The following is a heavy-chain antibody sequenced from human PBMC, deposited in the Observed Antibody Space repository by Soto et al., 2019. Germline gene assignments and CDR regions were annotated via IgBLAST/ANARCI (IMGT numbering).Heavy chain of an antibody. V-gene: IGHV3-23*01. CDR1: GFTFSSYA. D-gene: IGHD6-19*01. Sequence: GGSLRLSCAASGFTFSSYAMSWVRQAPGKGLEWVSAISGSGGSTYYADSVKGRFTISRDNSKNTLYLQMNSLRAEDTAVYYCAKDPEQWLVPHYFDYWGQGTLVTVSS. J-gene: IGHJ4*02. CDR2: ISGSGGST. CDR3: AKDPEQWLVPHYFDY.